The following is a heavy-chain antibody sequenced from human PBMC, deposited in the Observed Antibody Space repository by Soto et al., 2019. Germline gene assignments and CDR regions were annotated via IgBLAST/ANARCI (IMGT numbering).Heavy chain of an antibody. CDR1: GFTFSSYS. J-gene: IGHJ3*02. V-gene: IGHV3-48*02. CDR2: ISSSSSTI. CDR3: ARGFEYSSSSSGDVFDI. Sequence: EVQLVESGGGLVQPGGSLRLSCAASGFTFSSYSMNWVRQAPGKGLEWVSYISSSSSTIYYADSVKGRFTISRDNAKNSLYLQMNSLRDEDTAVYYCARGFEYSSSSSGDVFDIWGQGTMVTVSS. D-gene: IGHD6-6*01.